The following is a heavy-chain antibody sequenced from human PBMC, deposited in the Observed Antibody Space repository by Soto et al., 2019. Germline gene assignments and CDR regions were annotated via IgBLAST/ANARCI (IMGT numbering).Heavy chain of an antibody. CDR3: ARGRGAAADYFDF. D-gene: IGHD6-13*01. Sequence: GGSLRLSCTASGFTFGDYAMSWFRQAPGKGLEWVGFIRSKAYGGTTEYADSVKGRFTISRDNAKNSLFLQMNSLRAEDTAVYYCARGRGAAADYFDFWGQGTLVTVLL. CDR2: IRSKAYGGTT. V-gene: IGHV3-49*03. J-gene: IGHJ4*02. CDR1: GFTFGDYA.